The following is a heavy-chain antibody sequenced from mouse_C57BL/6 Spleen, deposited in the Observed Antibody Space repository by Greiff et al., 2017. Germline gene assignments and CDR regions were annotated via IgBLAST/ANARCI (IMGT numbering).Heavy chain of an antibody. D-gene: IGHD1-1*01. CDR2: IFPGSGST. CDR1: GYTFTDYY. CDR3: ARTRYYGSSYPFAY. J-gene: IGHJ3*01. Sequence: QVQLQQSGPELVKPGASVKISCKASGYTFTDYYINWVKQRPGQGLEWIGWIFPGSGSTYYNEKFKGKDPLTVDKSSSTAYMLLSSLTSEDSAVXFCARTRYYGSSYPFAYWGQGTLVTVSA. V-gene: IGHV1-75*01.